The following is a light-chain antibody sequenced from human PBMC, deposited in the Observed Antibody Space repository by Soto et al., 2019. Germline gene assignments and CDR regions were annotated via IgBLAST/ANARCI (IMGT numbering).Light chain of an antibody. V-gene: IGKV3-15*01. CDR3: QQYSNWLPGT. CDR1: QSVSSY. Sequence: EIVMTQSPATLSVSPGERATLSCRASQSVSSYLAWYQQKPGQAPRLLIYGASTRATGISARFSGSGSGTEFALTISSLQSEDFAVHYCQQYSNWLPGTFGQGTKVEIK. CDR2: GAS. J-gene: IGKJ1*01.